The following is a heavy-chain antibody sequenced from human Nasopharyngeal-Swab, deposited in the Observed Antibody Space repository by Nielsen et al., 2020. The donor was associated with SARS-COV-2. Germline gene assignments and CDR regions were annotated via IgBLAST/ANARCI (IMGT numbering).Heavy chain of an antibody. CDR1: GFTFSDYY. CDR2: ISSSGSTI. V-gene: IGHV3-11*04. CDR3: ARDHSDWDYFDY. D-gene: IGHD2-21*02. Sequence: GESLKISCAASGFTFSDYYMSWIRQAPGKGLEWVSYISSSGSTIYYADSVKGRSTISRDNAKNSLYLQMNSLRAEDTAVYYCARDHSDWDYFDYWGQGTLVTVSS. J-gene: IGHJ4*02.